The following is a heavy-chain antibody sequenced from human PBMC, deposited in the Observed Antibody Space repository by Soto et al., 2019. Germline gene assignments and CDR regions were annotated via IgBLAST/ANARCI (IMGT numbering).Heavy chain of an antibody. CDR2: INPSGGST. CDR3: ARGDTAMAYGMDV. Sequence: GPSVTVSCKASGYTFTSYYMHWVRQAPGQGLEWMGIINPSGGSTSYAQKFQGRVTMTRDTSTSTVYMELSSLRSEDTAVYYCARGDTAMAYGMDVWGQGTTVTVSS. CDR1: GYTFTSYY. D-gene: IGHD5-18*01. J-gene: IGHJ6*02. V-gene: IGHV1-46*01.